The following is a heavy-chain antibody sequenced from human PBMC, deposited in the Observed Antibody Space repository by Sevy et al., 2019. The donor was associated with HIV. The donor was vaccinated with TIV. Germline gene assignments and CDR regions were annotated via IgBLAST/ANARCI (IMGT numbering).Heavy chain of an antibody. CDR1: GYTLTELS. V-gene: IGHV1-24*01. CDR2: FDPEDGET. J-gene: IGHJ6*02. D-gene: IGHD3-10*01. Sequence: ASVKVSCKVSGYTLTELSMHWVRQAPGKGLEWMGGFDPEDGETIYAQKFQGRVTMTEDTSTDTAYMELRSLRSEETAVYYCEPGSSIVRGVIGASYSYGTDVWGQGTTVTVSS. CDR3: EPGSSIVRGVIGASYSYGTDV.